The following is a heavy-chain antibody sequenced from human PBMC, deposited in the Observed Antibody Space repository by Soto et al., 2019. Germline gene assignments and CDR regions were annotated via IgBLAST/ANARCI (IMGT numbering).Heavy chain of an antibody. CDR3: ARRGSGSYYDC. Sequence: EVQLLESGGGLVQPGGSLRLSCAASGFTFSSYAMRWVRQAPGKGLEWVSAISGSGDSTYYADSVKGRFTISRDNSKNTLYLQMNSLRAEDTAIYYSARRGSGSYYDCWGQGTRVTVSS. CDR1: GFTFSSYA. J-gene: IGHJ4*02. D-gene: IGHD1-26*01. V-gene: IGHV3-23*01. CDR2: ISGSGDST.